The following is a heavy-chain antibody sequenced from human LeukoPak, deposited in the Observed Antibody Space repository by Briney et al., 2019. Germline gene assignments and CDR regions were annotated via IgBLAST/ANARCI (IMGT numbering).Heavy chain of an antibody. CDR3: ATNRPQLETSGYFDY. J-gene: IGHJ4*02. CDR1: GFTFSSYA. V-gene: IGHV3-23*01. CDR2: ISGSGGSR. D-gene: IGHD2-2*01. Sequence: PGGSLRLSCAASGFTFSSYAMSWVRQAPGKGLEWVSAISGSGGSRYYADSVKGRFTISRDNSKNTLYLQMNSLRAEDTAVYYCATNRPQLETSGYFDYWGQGTLVTVSS.